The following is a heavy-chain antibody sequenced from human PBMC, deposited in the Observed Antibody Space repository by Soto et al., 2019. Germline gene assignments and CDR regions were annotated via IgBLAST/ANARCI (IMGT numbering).Heavy chain of an antibody. D-gene: IGHD2-2*01. CDR3: AITTDIVVVPAAIFWDY. Sequence: GASVKVSCKGSGYTFTSYDINWVRQATGQGLEWMGWMNPNSGNTGYAQKFQGRVTMTRNTSISTAYVELSSLRSEDTAVYYCAITTDIVVVPAAIFWDYWGQGTLVTVSS. CDR1: GYTFTSYD. J-gene: IGHJ4*02. CDR2: MNPNSGNT. V-gene: IGHV1-8*01.